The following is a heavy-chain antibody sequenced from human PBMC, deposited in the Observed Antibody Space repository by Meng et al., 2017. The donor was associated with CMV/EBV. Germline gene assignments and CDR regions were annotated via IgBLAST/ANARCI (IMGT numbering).Heavy chain of an antibody. Sequence: QVQLREAGPGRGKPWETLSLPCTASGGSISSYYWSWIRRPAGKGLEWIGRIYTSGSTNYNPSLKSRVTMSVDTSKNQFSLKLSSVTAADTAVYYCARSMVVAGDWFDPWGQGTLVTVSS. J-gene: IGHJ5*02. CDR2: IYTSGST. V-gene: IGHV4-4*07. CDR1: GGSISSYY. D-gene: IGHD2-15*01. CDR3: ARSMVVAGDWFDP.